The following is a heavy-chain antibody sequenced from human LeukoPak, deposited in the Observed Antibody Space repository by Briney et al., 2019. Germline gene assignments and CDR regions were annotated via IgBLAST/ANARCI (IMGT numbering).Heavy chain of an antibody. J-gene: IGHJ4*02. D-gene: IGHD3-3*01. Sequence: PSETLSLTCTVSGGSISSYYWSWLRQPPGKGLEWIGYIYYSGSTNYNPSLKSRVTISVDTSKNQFSLKLSSVTAADTAVYYCARGGGYYDFWSGSEYFDYWGQGTLVTVSS. CDR3: ARGGGYYDFWSGSEYFDY. CDR1: GGSISSYY. CDR2: IYYSGST. V-gene: IGHV4-59*01.